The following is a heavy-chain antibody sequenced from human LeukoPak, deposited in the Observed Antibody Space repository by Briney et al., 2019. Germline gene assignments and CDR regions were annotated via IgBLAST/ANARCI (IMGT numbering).Heavy chain of an antibody. Sequence: PSETLSLTCTVFGGSIRSSDDYWGWIRQPPGKGLEWIGSIHYGGITYYNPSLKSRVTISVDTSKNQFSLQLSSVPAADTAVYYCARRGSSGFLYYFDYWGQGILVTVSS. J-gene: IGHJ4*02. V-gene: IGHV4-39*01. CDR1: GGSIRSSDDY. CDR3: ARRGSSGFLYYFDY. CDR2: IHYGGIT. D-gene: IGHD6-19*01.